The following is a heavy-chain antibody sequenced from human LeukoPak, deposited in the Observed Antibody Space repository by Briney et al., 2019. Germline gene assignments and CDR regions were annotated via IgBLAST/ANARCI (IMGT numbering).Heavy chain of an antibody. CDR1: GDSISSGDYY. CDR2: ISSSGST. J-gene: IGHJ3*02. V-gene: IGHV4-61*02. Sequence: SQTLSLTCTVSGDSISSGDYYWSWIRQPAGKGLEWIGRISSSGSTNYNPSLKSRVTISVDTSKNQFSLKLSSVTAADTAVYYCARDPPMGYDSSGYYPRMAFDIWGQGTMVTVSS. CDR3: ARDPPMGYDSSGYYPRMAFDI. D-gene: IGHD3-22*01.